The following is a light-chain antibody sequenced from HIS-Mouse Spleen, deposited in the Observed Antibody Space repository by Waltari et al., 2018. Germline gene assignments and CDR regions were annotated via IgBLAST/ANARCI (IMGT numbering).Light chain of an antibody. CDR1: NSDVGSYNL. V-gene: IGLV2-23*01. Sequence: QSALTQPASVSGSPGQSITISCTGTNSDVGSYNLVSWYQQHPGKAPKLMIYEGSKRPAGVSNPFSGSKSGNTASLTISGLQAEDEADYYGCSYAGSSTWVFGGGTKLTVL. CDR3: CSYAGSSTWV. CDR2: EGS. J-gene: IGLJ3*02.